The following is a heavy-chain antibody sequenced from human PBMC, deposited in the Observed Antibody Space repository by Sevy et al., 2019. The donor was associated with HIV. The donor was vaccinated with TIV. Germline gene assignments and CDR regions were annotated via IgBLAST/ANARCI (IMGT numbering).Heavy chain of an antibody. CDR1: GFTFSSYA. Sequence: GGSLRLSCAASGFTFSSYAMSWVRQAPGKGLEWVSAISGSGGSTDYADSVKGRFTISRDNSKNTLYLQMNSLRAEDTAVYYCAKDKLLVRVIAYYFDYWGQGTLVTVSS. V-gene: IGHV3-23*01. J-gene: IGHJ4*02. D-gene: IGHD3-16*02. CDR3: AKDKLLVRVIAYYFDY. CDR2: ISGSGGST.